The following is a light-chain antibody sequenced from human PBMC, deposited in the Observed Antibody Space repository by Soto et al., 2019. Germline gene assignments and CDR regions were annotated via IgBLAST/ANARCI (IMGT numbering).Light chain of an antibody. J-gene: IGKJ4*01. CDR3: QQHNGD. CDR1: RSISRW. V-gene: IGKV1-5*01. Sequence: DIQMTQSPILSASVGDRVTITCRASRSISRWLAWYQQKPGKAPKLLIYDGSILESGVPSRFSGSGSGTVFTLTISSLQPHDFATYYCQQHNGDFGGGTKV. CDR2: DGS.